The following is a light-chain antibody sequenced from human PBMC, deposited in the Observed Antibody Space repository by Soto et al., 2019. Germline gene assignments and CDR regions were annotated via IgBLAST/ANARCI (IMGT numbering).Light chain of an antibody. CDR3: SSYTSTNTLV. CDR1: SSDVGDYNY. CDR2: GVS. V-gene: IGLV2-14*01. J-gene: IGLJ2*01. Sequence: QSVLTQPASVSGSPGQSITISCTGTSSDVGDYNYVSWYQQHPGKAPKLIIYGVSNRPSGISNRVSGSKSGNTASLTISGLQAEDEADYYCSSYTSTNTLVFGGGTKLTVL.